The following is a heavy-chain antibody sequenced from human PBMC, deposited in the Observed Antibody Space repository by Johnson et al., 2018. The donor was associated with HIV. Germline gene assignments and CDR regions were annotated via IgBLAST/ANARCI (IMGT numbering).Heavy chain of an antibody. J-gene: IGHJ3*01. CDR1: GFTFNSYG. Sequence: QVQLVESGGGVVQPGRSLRLSCAASGFTFNSYGMHWVRQAPGKGLEWVAVIWSDGSNKYYADSVKGRFTISRDNSKNTLYLQMNSLRAEDTAVYYCARGRWLQLDAFDLWGQGTMVSVPS. CDR3: ARGRWLQLDAFDL. CDR2: IWSDGSNK. D-gene: IGHD5-24*01. V-gene: IGHV3-33*01.